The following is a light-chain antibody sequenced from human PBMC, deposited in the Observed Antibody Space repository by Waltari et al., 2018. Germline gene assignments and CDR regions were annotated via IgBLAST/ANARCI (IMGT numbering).Light chain of an antibody. CDR2: GSS. V-gene: IGLV1-40*01. CDR1: GSNIGAGYD. J-gene: IGLJ3*02. CDR3: QSYDTSLSVV. Sequence: QSVLTQPPSVSGAPGQRVTISSTGSGSNIGAGYDVTWYQQLPRAAPKLLIYGSSTRPLGVPDRFFGSTSGTSASLAITGLQAEDEADYYCQSYDTSLSVVFGGGTKLTVL.